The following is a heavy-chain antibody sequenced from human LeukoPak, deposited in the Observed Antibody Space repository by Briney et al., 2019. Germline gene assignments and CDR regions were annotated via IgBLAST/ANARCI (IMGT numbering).Heavy chain of an antibody. CDR1: GYTFTSYA. CDR2: INTNTGNP. J-gene: IGHJ6*02. CDR3: ARGGRKYYYYGMDV. V-gene: IGHV7-4-1*02. Sequence: ASVKVSCKASGYTFTSYAMNWVRQAPGQGLEWMVWINTNTGNPTYAQGFTGRFVFSLDTSVSTAYLQISSLKAEDTAVYYCARGGRKYYYYGMDVWGQGTTVTVSS.